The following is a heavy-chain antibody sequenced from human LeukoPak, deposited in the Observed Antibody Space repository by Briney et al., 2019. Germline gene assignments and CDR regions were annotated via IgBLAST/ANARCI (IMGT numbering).Heavy chain of an antibody. D-gene: IGHD1-26*01. CDR2: ISYDGSNK. Sequence: PGGSLRLSCAASGFTFSSYAMHWVRQAPGKGLEWVAVISYDGSNKYYADSVKGRFTISRDNSKNTLYLQMNSLRAEDTAVYYCVGLPVELYIVGAISYWGQGTLVTVSS. CDR1: GFTFSSYA. CDR3: VGLPVELYIVGAISY. J-gene: IGHJ4*02. V-gene: IGHV3-30-3*01.